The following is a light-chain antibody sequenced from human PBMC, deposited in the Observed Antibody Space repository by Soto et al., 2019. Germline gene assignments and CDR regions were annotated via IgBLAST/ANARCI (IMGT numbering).Light chain of an antibody. J-gene: IGKJ2*01. V-gene: IGKV1-12*01. Sequence: DIQMTQSQSSVSASVGDRVTITCRTSQGISSRLAWYQQKPGKAPKLLIYAASSLQSGVPSRFSGSGSGTDFTLTISSLQPEAFATYYCQQTDSFPHTFGQGTKLEIK. CDR3: QQTDSFPHT. CDR1: QGISSR. CDR2: AAS.